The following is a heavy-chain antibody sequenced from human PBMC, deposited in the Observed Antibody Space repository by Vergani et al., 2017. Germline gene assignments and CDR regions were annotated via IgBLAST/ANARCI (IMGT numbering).Heavy chain of an antibody. J-gene: IGHJ5*02. CDR3: AKGGVVAALLYNGFDP. CDR1: GFTFSSYA. D-gene: IGHD6-6*01. V-gene: IGHV3-23*01. CDR2: LSGSGGST. Sequence: EVQLLESGGGLVQPGGSLRLSCAASGFTFSSYAMSWVRQAPGKGLEWVSALSGSGGSTYSSDSVKGRFTISRDNAKNTLYLQMNILRAEDTAVYYCAKGGVVAALLYNGFDPWGQGTLVTVSS.